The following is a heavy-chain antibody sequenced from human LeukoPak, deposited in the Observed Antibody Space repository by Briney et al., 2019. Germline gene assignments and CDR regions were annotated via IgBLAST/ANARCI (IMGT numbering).Heavy chain of an antibody. Sequence: PGGSLRLSCAASGFSFSRYWMTWVRQAPGKGLEWVANIKGDESDDHYVASVRGRFTISRDNAKRSLYLQMNNLRAEDTGVYYCARVAGYDFLSGYYSPFDHWGQGVLVIVSS. J-gene: IGHJ4*02. CDR1: GFSFSRYW. CDR3: ARVAGYDFLSGYYSPFDH. V-gene: IGHV3-7*01. D-gene: IGHD3-3*01. CDR2: IKGDESDD.